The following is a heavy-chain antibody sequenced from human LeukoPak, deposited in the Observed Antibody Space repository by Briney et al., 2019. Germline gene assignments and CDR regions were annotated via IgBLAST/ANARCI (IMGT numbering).Heavy chain of an antibody. J-gene: IGHJ4*02. D-gene: IGHD5-18*01. CDR2: INHSGST. Sequence: SETLSLTCAVYGGSFSGYYWSWIRQPPGKGLEWIGEINHSGSTNYNPSLKSRVTISVDTSKNQFSLKLSSVTAADTAVYYCARAGTYRDVLHVDYWGQGTLVTVSS. V-gene: IGHV4-34*01. CDR1: GGSFSGYY. CDR3: ARAGTYRDVLHVDY.